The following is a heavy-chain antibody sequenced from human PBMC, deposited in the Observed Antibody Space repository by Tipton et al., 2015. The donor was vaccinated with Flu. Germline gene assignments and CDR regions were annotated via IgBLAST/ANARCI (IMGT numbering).Heavy chain of an antibody. CDR3: ARDFYDSSGYPRFDP. D-gene: IGHD3-22*01. CDR2: IYYSGST. CDR1: GGSISSYY. Sequence: TLSLTCTVSGGSISSYYWSWIRQPPGKGLEWIGYIYYSGSTNYNPSLKSRVTISVDTSKNQFSLKLSSVTAADTAVYYCARDFYDSSGYPRFDPWGQGTLVTVSS. J-gene: IGHJ5*02. V-gene: IGHV4-59*12.